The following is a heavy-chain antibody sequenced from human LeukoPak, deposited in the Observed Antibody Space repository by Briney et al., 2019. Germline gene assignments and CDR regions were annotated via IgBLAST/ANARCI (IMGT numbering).Heavy chain of an antibody. CDR3: ARDLGVVVNPYYFDY. D-gene: IGHD3-22*01. V-gene: IGHV1-46*01. CDR1: GYTFTSYY. Sequence: ASVKVSCKASGYTFTSYYMHWVRQAPGQGLEWMGIINPSGGSTSYAQKFQGRVTMTRDTSTSTAYMELRSLRSDDTAVYYCARDLGVVVNPYYFDYWGQGTLVTVSS. J-gene: IGHJ4*02. CDR2: INPSGGST.